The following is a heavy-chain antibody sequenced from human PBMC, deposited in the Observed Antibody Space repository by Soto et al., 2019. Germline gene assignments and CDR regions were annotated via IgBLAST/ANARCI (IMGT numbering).Heavy chain of an antibody. CDR1: GFSVSTGGVG. J-gene: IGHJ4*02. Sequence: QITLKESGPPLVKPTQTLTLTCTFSGFSVSTGGVGVGWIRQPPGKALEWLALIYWGDDKDYSPSLKNRLTITKDTSKNQVVLTMTDMDPVHTATYYCAHGIVPTMGAYYFDYWGQGTLVTVSS. CDR2: IYWGDDK. V-gene: IGHV2-5*02. CDR3: AHGIVPTMGAYYFDY. D-gene: IGHD5-12*01.